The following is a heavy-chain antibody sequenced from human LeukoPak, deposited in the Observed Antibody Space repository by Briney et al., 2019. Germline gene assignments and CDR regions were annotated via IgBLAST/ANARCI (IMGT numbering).Heavy chain of an antibody. D-gene: IGHD3-22*01. J-gene: IGHJ4*02. CDR1: GYSISSGYY. V-gene: IGHV4-38-2*02. CDR2: IYHGGTT. CDR3: ASTPYYYDSSGYYGY. Sequence: TSETLSLTCTVSGYSISSGYYWGWIRQPPGKGLEWIGSIYHGGTTYYNPSLKSRVSMSVDTSKNQFSLKLSSVTAADTAAYYCASTPYYYDSSGYYGYWGQGTLVTVSS.